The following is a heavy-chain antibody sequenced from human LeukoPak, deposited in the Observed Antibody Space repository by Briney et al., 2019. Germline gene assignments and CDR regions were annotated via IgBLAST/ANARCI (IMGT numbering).Heavy chain of an antibody. Sequence: SETLSLTCTFSGGSLSSYYWSWIRQPAGKGLEWIGRIYTSGSTNYNPSLKSRVTMSVDTSKNQFSLKLNSVTAADTAVYYCARDRYYYDSSGYIRMDVWGKGTTVTISS. D-gene: IGHD3-22*01. CDR2: IYTSGST. J-gene: IGHJ6*04. CDR1: GGSLSSYY. V-gene: IGHV4-4*07. CDR3: ARDRYYYDSSGYIRMDV.